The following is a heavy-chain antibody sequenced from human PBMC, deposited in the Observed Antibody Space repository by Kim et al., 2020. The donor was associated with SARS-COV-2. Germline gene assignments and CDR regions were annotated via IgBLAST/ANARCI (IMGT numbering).Heavy chain of an antibody. V-gene: IGHV4-59*08. Sequence: SETLSLTCTVSGGSISSYYWSWIRQPPGKGLEWIGYIYYSGSTNYNPSLKSRVTISVDTSKNQFSLKLSSVTAADTAVYYCARQASQWFGELFLNWFDPWGQGTMVTVSS. CDR2: IYYSGST. D-gene: IGHD3-10*01. J-gene: IGHJ5*02. CDR3: ARQASQWFGELFLNWFDP. CDR1: GGSISSYY.